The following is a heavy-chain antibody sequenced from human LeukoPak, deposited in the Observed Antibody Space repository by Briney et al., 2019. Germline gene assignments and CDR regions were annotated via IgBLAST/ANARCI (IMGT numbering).Heavy chain of an antibody. D-gene: IGHD2/OR15-2a*01. V-gene: IGHV3-23*01. Sequence: GGSLRLSCAASGFTFSSYSMAWVRQAPGKGLEWVSGINRPPDSTFAADSVKGRFTISRDNSKNTLYLQMNSLRVEDTALYYLGEVYGVTLWGQGTLVTVSS. J-gene: IGHJ4*02. CDR2: INRPPDST. CDR1: GFTFSSYS. CDR3: GEVYGVTL.